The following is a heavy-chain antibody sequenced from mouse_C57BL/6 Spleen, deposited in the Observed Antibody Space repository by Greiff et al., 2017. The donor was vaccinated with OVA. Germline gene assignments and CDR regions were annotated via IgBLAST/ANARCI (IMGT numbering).Heavy chain of an antibody. Sequence: EVKVVESGGGLVKPGGSLKLSCAASGFTFSDYGMHWVRQAPEKGLEWVAYISSGSSTIYYADTVKGRFTISRDNAKNTLFLQMTSLRSEDTAMYYCARSTTVVAPFAYWGQGTLVTVSA. J-gene: IGHJ3*01. CDR3: ARSTTVVAPFAY. CDR1: GFTFSDYG. D-gene: IGHD1-1*01. CDR2: ISSGSSTI. V-gene: IGHV5-17*01.